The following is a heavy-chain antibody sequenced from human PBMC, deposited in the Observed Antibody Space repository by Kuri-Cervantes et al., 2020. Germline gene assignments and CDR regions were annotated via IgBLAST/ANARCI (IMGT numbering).Heavy chain of an antibody. Sequence: ASVKVSCKASRYSFTDYPINWVRQAPGQGLEWMGWINTNTGNPTYAQGFTGRFVFSLDTSVSTAYLQISSLKAEDTAVYYCARDRGRIAAAGTISYYYYGMDVWGQGTTVTVSS. CDR2: INTNTGNP. V-gene: IGHV7-4-1*02. CDR3: ARDRGRIAAAGTISYYYYGMDV. D-gene: IGHD6-13*01. J-gene: IGHJ6*02. CDR1: RYSFTDYP.